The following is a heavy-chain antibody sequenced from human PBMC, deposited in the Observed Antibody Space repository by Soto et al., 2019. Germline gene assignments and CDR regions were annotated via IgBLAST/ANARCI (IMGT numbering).Heavy chain of an antibody. V-gene: IGHV4-34*01. CDR3: AREYPGDIPYYLDF. CDR2: INHSGDS. D-gene: IGHD2-2*01. CDR1: GGSFSNYY. J-gene: IGHJ4*01. Sequence: SETPSLTCVVYGGSFSNYYWTWIRQPPGKGLEWIGEINHSGDSNYNPSLKSRVTISGDTSKNQFSLTLRSVTAADSAVYYCAREYPGDIPYYLDFWGQGTSVTVSS.